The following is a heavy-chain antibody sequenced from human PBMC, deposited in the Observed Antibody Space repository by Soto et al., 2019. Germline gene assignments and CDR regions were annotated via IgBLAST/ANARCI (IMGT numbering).Heavy chain of an antibody. J-gene: IGHJ5*02. CDR2: RKQGGRDK. CDR1: GLTTCNNW. V-gene: IGHV3-7*03. Sequence: GGTLRLSCVVSGLTTCNNWLSWPRQAPDKGQEWLANRKQGGRDKDYVDSVKCLFTMSSDNSRNSLCLRNNSLRVEDTAVYYCAKDGGGSCYSGCWFDRLGRVPRVAAAS. CDR3: AKDGGGSCYSGCWFDR. D-gene: IGHD2-15*01.